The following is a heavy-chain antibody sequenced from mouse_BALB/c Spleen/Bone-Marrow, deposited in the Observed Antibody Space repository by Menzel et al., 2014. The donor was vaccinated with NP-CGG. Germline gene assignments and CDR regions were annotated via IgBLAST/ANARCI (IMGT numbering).Heavy chain of an antibody. J-gene: IGHJ2*01. Sequence: QVQLQQSGPELVRPGVSVKISCKGFGYTFTGYAIHWVKQSHAKTLEWIGVISSYSGNTKYNQKFKGRATMTVDKSSSTAYMELAILTSEDAAIYYCASTAGTQYDYFAYWGQGTTLTVSS. CDR2: ISSYSGNT. CDR1: GYTFTGYA. D-gene: IGHD1-2*01. V-gene: IGHV1-67*01. CDR3: ASTAGTQYDYFAY.